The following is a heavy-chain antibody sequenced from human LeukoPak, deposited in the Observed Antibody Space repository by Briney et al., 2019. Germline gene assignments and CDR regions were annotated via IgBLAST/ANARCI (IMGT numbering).Heavy chain of an antibody. CDR3: TTDPNHSTVQYPLDY. CDR2: IKSKTDGGTT. CDR1: GFTFSNAW. Sequence: PGGSLRLSCAASGFTFSNAWMSWVRQAPGKGLEWVGRIKSKTDGGTTDYAAPVKGRFTISRDDSKNTLYLQMNSLKTEDTAVYYCTTDPNHSTVQYPLDYWGQGTLVTVSS. J-gene: IGHJ4*02. D-gene: IGHD4-17*01. V-gene: IGHV3-15*01.